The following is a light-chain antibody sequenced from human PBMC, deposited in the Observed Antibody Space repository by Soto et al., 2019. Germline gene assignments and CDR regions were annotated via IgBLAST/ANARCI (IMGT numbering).Light chain of an antibody. Sequence: DIQMTQSPSTLSASVGDRVTITCRASQSISSWLAWYQQQPGKAPKLLIYKASSLEGGVPSSFSGCGSWTQSTLIINSLQHDDFETYYYQQYTSSPTFGQGTKVEIK. J-gene: IGKJ1*01. V-gene: IGKV1-5*03. CDR1: QSISSW. CDR3: QQYTSSPT. CDR2: KAS.